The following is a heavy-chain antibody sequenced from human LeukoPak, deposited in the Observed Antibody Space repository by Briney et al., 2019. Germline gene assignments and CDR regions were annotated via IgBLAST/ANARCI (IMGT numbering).Heavy chain of an antibody. CDR3: ARVRRIVEERRAAGSAFDI. Sequence: PSQTLSLTCTVSGGSISSGVYYWSWIRQHPGKGLEWIGYIYYSGSTFYNPSLKSRVTISVDTSKNQFSLPLSSVTAADTAVYYCARVRRIVEERRAAGSAFDIWGQGTMVTVSS. CDR2: IYYSGST. V-gene: IGHV4-31*03. J-gene: IGHJ3*02. CDR1: GGSISSGVYY. D-gene: IGHD3-22*01.